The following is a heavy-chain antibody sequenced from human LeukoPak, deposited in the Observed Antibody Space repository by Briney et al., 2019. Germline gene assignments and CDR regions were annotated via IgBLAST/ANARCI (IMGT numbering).Heavy chain of an antibody. Sequence: GGSLRLSCAASGFTFSSYSMNWVRQAPGKGLEWVSSISSSSSYIYYADSVKGRFTISRDNAKNSLYLQMNSLRAEDTAVYYCARSRLRWNYFDYWGQGTLVTVSS. CDR3: ARSRLRWNYFDY. CDR1: GFTFSSYS. V-gene: IGHV3-21*01. CDR2: ISSSSSYI. J-gene: IGHJ4*02. D-gene: IGHD4-23*01.